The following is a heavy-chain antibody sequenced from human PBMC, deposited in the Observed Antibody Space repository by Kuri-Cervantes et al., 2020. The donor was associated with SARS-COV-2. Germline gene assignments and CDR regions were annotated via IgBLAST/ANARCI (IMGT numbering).Heavy chain of an antibody. CDR1: GGSFSGYY. V-gene: IGHV4-34*01. J-gene: IGHJ4*02. D-gene: IGHD3-22*01. CDR3: ARGLGYYYDSSGYGPVYYFDY. Sequence: SETLSLTCAVYGGSFSGYYWSWIRQPPGQGLEWIGEINHSGSTNYNPSLKSRVTISVDTSKNQSSLKLSSVTAADTAVYYCARGLGYYYDSSGYGPVYYFDYWGQGTRVTVSS. CDR2: INHSGST.